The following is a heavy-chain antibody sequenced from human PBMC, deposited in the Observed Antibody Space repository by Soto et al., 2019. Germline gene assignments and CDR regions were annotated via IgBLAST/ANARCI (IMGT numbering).Heavy chain of an antibody. CDR3: ARHWDKYYDFWSGYSSPFDY. V-gene: IGHV4-39*01. Sequence: SETLSLTCTVSGGSISSSSYYWGWIRQPPGKGLEWIGSIYYSGSTYYNPSLKSRVTISVDTSKNQFSLKLSSVTAADTAVYYCARHWDKYYDFWSGYSSPFDYWGQGTLVTVSS. J-gene: IGHJ4*02. CDR2: IYYSGST. D-gene: IGHD3-3*01. CDR1: GGSISSSSYY.